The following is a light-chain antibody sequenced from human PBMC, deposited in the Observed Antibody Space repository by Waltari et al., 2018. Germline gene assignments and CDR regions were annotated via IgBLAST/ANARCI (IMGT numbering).Light chain of an antibody. CDR1: SSDVGTYTV. Sequence: QPALAQPASVSGSPGQSITIPCTGTSSDVGTYTVSAWYPQHPGKAPKVIMFDVSKRPSGVSNRFSGSTSGNTASLTISGLQTDDEADYYCCAYASSSVPYVFGSGTKVTVL. J-gene: IGLJ1*01. CDR3: CAYASSSVPYV. V-gene: IGLV2-23*02. CDR2: DVS.